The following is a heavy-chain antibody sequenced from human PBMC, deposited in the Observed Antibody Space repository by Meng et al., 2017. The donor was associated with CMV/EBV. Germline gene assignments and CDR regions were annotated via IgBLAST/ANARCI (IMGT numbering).Heavy chain of an antibody. CDR3: ARGIGYCSSTSCDRYAFDI. CDR1: GFTVSSNY. Sequence: GESLKISCAASGFTVSSNYMSWVRQAPGKGLEWVANIKQDGSEKYYVDSVKGRFTISRDNAKNSLYLQMNSLRAEDTAVYYCARGIGYCSSTSCDRYAFDIWGQGTMVTVSS. V-gene: IGHV3-7*01. D-gene: IGHD2-2*01. CDR2: IKQDGSEK. J-gene: IGHJ3*02.